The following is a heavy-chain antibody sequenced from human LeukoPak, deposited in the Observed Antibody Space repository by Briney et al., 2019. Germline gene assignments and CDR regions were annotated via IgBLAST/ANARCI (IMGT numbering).Heavy chain of an antibody. V-gene: IGHV3-13*01. J-gene: IGHJ4*02. CDR1: GFTFSSYD. D-gene: IGHD1-1*01. CDR3: ARAKGPWRFDY. Sequence: SGGSLRLSCAASGFTFSSYDMHWVRQGTGKGLEWVSAIGTAGDTYYPGSVKGRFTISRENAKNSLYLQMNSLRAGDTAVYYCARAKGPWRFDYWGQGTLVTVSS. CDR2: IGTAGDT.